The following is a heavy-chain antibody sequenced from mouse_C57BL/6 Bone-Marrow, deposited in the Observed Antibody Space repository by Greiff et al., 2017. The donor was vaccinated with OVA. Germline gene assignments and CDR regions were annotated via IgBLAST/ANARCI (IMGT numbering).Heavy chain of an antibody. D-gene: IGHD2-4*01. J-gene: IGHJ2*01. CDR2: ISNLAYSI. CDR3: ARLGPYYDHFDY. CDR1: GFTFSDYG. Sequence: DVKLVESGGGLVQPGGSLKLSCAASGFTFSDYGMAWVRQAPRKGPEWVAFISNLAYSIYYADTVTGRFTISRENAKNTLYLEMSSLRSEDTAMYYCARLGPYYDHFDYWGQGTTLTVSS. V-gene: IGHV5-15*01.